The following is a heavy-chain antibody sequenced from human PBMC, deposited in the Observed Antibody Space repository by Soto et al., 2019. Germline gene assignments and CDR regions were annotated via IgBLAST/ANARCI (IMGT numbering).Heavy chain of an antibody. D-gene: IGHD6-13*01. CDR3: ANQAAAGF. CDR2: ISASSNFI. J-gene: IGHJ4*02. CDR1: AFSFSDYT. Sequence: GGSLRLSCAASAFSFSDYTMDWVRQAPGKGLEWVASISASSNFISDADSVKGRFTISRDNAKNSLYLQMDSLRVEDTALYYCANQAAAGFWGQGTLVTVS. V-gene: IGHV3-21*01.